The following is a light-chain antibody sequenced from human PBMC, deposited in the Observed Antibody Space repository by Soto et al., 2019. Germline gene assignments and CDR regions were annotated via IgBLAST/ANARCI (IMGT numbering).Light chain of an antibody. J-gene: IGKJ5*01. CDR3: HQYDGSPIT. V-gene: IGKV3-20*01. CDR2: GIS. CDR1: QTLTRSY. Sequence: EIVLTQSPGTLSLSPGERATLSCRSSQTLTRSYLAWYQHKPCQAPRLLISGISRRAPGIPDRFSGDGSGTDFTLPTSRLEPEDYAVYYCHQYDGSPITFGQGTRLEIK.